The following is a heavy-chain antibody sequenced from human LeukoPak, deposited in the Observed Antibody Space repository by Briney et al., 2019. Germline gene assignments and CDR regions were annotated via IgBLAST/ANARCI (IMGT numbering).Heavy chain of an antibody. CDR3: AKDTVKVKTISRVPHYMDV. V-gene: IGHV3-7*01. J-gene: IGHJ6*03. Sequence: GGSLRLSCVASGFTFSVSWMSWVRQAPGKGLEWVAHIHQAGRDTYYVDSLKGRFTISRDNSKNTLSLQMNSLRAEDTAVYYCAKDTVKVKTISRVPHYMDVWGKGTTVTISS. CDR1: GFTFSVSW. CDR2: IHQAGRDT. D-gene: IGHD5-12*01.